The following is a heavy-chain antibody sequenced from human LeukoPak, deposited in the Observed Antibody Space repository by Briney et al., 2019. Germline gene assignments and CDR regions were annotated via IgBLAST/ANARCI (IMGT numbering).Heavy chain of an antibody. J-gene: IGHJ3*02. V-gene: IGHV3-21*01. CDR1: GFTFSSYS. CDR2: ISSCSSYI. CDR3: AGSGYRVYDAFDI. Sequence: GGSLRLSCAASGFTFSSYSMNWVRQAPGKGLEWVSSISSCSSYIYYADSVKGRFTISRDNAKNSLYLQMNSLRAEDTAVYYCAGSGYRVYDAFDIWGQGTMVTVSS. D-gene: IGHD3-3*01.